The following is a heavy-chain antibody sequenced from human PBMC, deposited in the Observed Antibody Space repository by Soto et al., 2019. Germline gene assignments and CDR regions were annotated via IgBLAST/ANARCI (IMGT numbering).Heavy chain of an antibody. CDR3: ARGRPYGMEV. CDR2: IDSDGSST. J-gene: IGHJ6*02. V-gene: IGHV3-74*01. CDR1: GFTFGSYW. Sequence: EVQLVESGGGLVQPGGSLRVSCAASGFTFGSYWMNWVRQAPGKGLVWFSRIDSDGSSTTYADSAKGRFTTSRDNAKNTLYLQMSSLRVEDTAVYYCARGRPYGMEVWGQGTTVTVSS.